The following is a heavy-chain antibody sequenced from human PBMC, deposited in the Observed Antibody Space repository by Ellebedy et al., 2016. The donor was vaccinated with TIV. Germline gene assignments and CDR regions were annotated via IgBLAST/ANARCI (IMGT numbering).Heavy chain of an antibody. CDR1: GFTFSSYW. CDR3: ASGRTAAGVFNWFDS. V-gene: IGHV3-11*01. Sequence: GGSLRLSCAASGFTFSSYWMTWVRQAPGKGLEWVSYISATGATIFYADSVRGRFTISRDDAKNSLYLQMNSLRVEDTAIYYCASGRTAAGVFNWFDSWGQGTLVTVSS. J-gene: IGHJ5*01. D-gene: IGHD2-8*01. CDR2: ISATGATI.